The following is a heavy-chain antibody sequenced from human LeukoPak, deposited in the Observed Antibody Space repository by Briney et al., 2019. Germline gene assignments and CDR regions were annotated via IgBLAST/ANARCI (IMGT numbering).Heavy chain of an antibody. V-gene: IGHV4-30-2*01. CDR1: GGSISSGGYS. Sequence: PSETLSLTCAVPGGSISSGGYSWRWIRQPPGKGLEWIGYIYHSGSTYYNPSLKSRVTISVDRSKNQFSLKLSSVTAADTAVYYCASGSSLRAFDIWGQGTMVTVSS. D-gene: IGHD3-10*01. J-gene: IGHJ3*02. CDR2: IYHSGST. CDR3: ASGSSLRAFDI.